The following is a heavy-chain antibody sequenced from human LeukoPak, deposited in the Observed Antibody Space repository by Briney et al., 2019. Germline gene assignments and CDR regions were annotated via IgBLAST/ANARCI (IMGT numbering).Heavy chain of an antibody. Sequence: GGSLRLSCAASGFTFSSYWMHWVRQAPGKGLVWVSRINSDGSSTSYADSVKGRFTISRDNAKNTLYLQMNSLRAEDTAVYYCARSPPRENYFDYWGQGTLVTVSS. V-gene: IGHV3-74*01. CDR1: GFTFSSYW. J-gene: IGHJ4*02. CDR2: INSDGSST. CDR3: ARSPPRENYFDY.